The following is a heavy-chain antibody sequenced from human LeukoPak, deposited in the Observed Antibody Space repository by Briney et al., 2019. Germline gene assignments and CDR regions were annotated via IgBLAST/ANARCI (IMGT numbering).Heavy chain of an antibody. CDR3: ARAPEFSSGWLLDY. Sequence: KPSETLSLTCTVSGDSISSFYWTWIRQSAGKGLEWIGRIHTSGSTNYSPSLKSRVTMSIDTSKTQFSPKVNSVTAADTGVYYCARAPEFSSGWLLDYWGQGSLVTVSS. J-gene: IGHJ4*02. D-gene: IGHD6-19*01. CDR1: GDSISSFY. CDR2: IHTSGST. V-gene: IGHV4-4*07.